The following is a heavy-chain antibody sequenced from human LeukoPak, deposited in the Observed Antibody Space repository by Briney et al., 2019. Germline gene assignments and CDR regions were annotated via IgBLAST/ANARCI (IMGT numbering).Heavy chain of an antibody. CDR1: GYTFTRYY. CDR2: INPSGGIT. J-gene: IGHJ4*02. V-gene: IGHV1-46*01. CDR3: ARALRLGYGHDY. Sequence: ASVKVSCKASGYTFTRYYMHWVRQAPGQGLEWMGIINPSGGITSYAQKFQGRVTMTRDMSTSTVYMELNSLRCEDTAVYYCARALRLGYGHDYWGQGTLVTVSS. D-gene: IGHD5-12*01.